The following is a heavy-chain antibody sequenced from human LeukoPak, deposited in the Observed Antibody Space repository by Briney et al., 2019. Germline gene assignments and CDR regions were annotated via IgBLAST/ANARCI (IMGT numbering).Heavy chain of an antibody. J-gene: IGHJ4*02. D-gene: IGHD3-9*01. CDR3: TRGYDVLTGLSYFDY. CDR2: IRSKPYGGTT. V-gene: IGHV3-49*03. CDR1: AFIFGDYA. Sequence: AGGSLSLSCTASAFIFGDYAMSWFRQAPGKGLEWVGFIRSKPYGGTTEYAASVKGRFTISRDDSKTIAYLQMNSLKTEDTAVYYCTRGYDVLTGLSYFDYWGQGALVTVSS.